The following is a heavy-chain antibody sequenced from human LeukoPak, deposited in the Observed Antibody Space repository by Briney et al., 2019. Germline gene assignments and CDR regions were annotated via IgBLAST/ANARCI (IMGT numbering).Heavy chain of an antibody. D-gene: IGHD3-10*01. J-gene: IGHJ4*02. CDR2: INPDGSQT. Sequence: PGRSLRLSCAASGFTFDDYAMHWVRQAPGKGLVWVSHINPDGSQTNYADSVTGRFTISRDNAKNTLYLQMNSLRAEDTAVYYCARDPVRRDSYWGQGTLVTVSS. CDR3: ARDPVRRDSY. CDR1: GFTFDDYA. V-gene: IGHV3-74*01.